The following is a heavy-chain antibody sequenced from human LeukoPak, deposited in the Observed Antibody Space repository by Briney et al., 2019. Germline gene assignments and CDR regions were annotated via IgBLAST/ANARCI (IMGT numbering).Heavy chain of an antibody. D-gene: IGHD2-15*01. CDR3: ARGVVVSALIYYYYGMDV. J-gene: IGHJ6*02. CDR1: GGTFSSYA. CDR2: IIPIFGTA. Sequence: ASVKVSCKASGGTFSSYAISWVRQAPGHGLEWMGGIIPIFGTANYAQKFQGRVTITADESTSTAYMELSSLRSEDTAVYYCARGVVVSALIYYYYGMDVWGQGTTVTVSS. V-gene: IGHV1-69*13.